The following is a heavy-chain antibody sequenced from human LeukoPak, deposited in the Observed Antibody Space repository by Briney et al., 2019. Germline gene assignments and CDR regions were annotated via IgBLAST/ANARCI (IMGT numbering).Heavy chain of an antibody. V-gene: IGHV3-53*01. D-gene: IGHD3-22*01. CDR1: GFTVSSNY. Sequence: GGSLRLSCAASGFTVSSNYMSWVRQAPGKGLEWVSVIYSGGSTYYADPVKGRFTISRDNSKNTLYLQMNSLRAEDTAVYYCAREGSSGYYPMRGYYFDYWGQGTLVTVSS. J-gene: IGHJ4*02. CDR2: IYSGGST. CDR3: AREGSSGYYPMRGYYFDY.